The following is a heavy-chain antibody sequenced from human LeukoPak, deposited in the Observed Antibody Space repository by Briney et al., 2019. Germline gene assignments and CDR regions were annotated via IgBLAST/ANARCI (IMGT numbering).Heavy chain of an antibody. D-gene: IGHD2-15*01. J-gene: IGHJ6*04. Sequence: GASVKVSSKVSGYTLTELSMHWVRQAPGKGLEWMGGFDPEDGETIYAQKFQGRVTMTEDTSTDTAYMELSSLRSEDTAVYYCATDGSGGLGVVVAAADYYYGMDVWGKGTTVTVSS. CDR2: FDPEDGET. V-gene: IGHV1-24*01. CDR1: GYTLTELS. CDR3: ATDGSGGLGVVVAAADYYYGMDV.